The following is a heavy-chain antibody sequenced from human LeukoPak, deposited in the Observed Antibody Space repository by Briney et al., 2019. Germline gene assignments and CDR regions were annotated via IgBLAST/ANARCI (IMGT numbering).Heavy chain of an antibody. Sequence: SETLSLXCAVSGYSISNGYYWVWIRQPPGRGLEWIGSLYHSDSAYYNTSLRSRVSMSVDTSKNQFSLTLSFVTAADTAVYYCARQHDSYYYYYIDVWGSGTTVTVSS. J-gene: IGHJ6*03. CDR1: GYSISNGYY. CDR3: ARQHDSYYYYYIDV. V-gene: IGHV4-38-2*01. CDR2: LYHSDSA.